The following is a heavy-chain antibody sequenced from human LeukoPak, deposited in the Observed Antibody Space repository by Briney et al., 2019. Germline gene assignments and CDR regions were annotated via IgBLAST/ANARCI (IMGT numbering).Heavy chain of an antibody. CDR3: ARHIAGEDVLRFLEWLPNPNWFDP. Sequence: SETLSLTCTVSGGSISSSSYYWGWIRQPPGKGLEWIGSIYYSGSTYYNPSLKSRVTISVDTSKNQFSLKLSSVTAADTAVYYCARHIAGEDVLRFLEWLPNPNWFDPWGQGTLVTVSS. V-gene: IGHV4-39*01. D-gene: IGHD3-3*01. J-gene: IGHJ5*02. CDR2: IYYSGST. CDR1: GGSISSSSYY.